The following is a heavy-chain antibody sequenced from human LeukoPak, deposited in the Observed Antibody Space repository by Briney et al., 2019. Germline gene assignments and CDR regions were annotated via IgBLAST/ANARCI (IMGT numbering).Heavy chain of an antibody. D-gene: IGHD2-2*01. CDR3: ARGRYCSSTSCPWGY. CDR2: IYHSGST. CDR1: GYSINSGYF. J-gene: IGHJ4*02. Sequence: PSETPSLTCTVSGYSINSGYFWGWIRQPPGKGLEWIGSIYHSGSTNYNPSLKSRVTISVDTSKNQFSLKLSSVTAADTAVYYCARGRYCSSTSCPWGYWGQGTLVTVSS. V-gene: IGHV4-38-2*02.